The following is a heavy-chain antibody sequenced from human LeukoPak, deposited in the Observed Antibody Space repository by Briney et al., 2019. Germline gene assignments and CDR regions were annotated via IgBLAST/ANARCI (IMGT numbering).Heavy chain of an antibody. CDR2: ISYDGSNK. D-gene: IGHD5-24*01. V-gene: IGHV3-30*04. CDR1: GFTFSSYA. CDR3: AREYLMATIDY. Sequence: GRSLRLSCAASGFTFSSYAMHWVRQAPGKGLEWVTVISYDGSNKYYADSVKGRFTISRDNSKNTLYLQMNSLRAEDTAVYYCAREYLMATIDYWGQGTLVTVSS. J-gene: IGHJ4*02.